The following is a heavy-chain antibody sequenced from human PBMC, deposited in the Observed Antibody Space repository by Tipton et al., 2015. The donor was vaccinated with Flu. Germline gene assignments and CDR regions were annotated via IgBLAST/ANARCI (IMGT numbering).Heavy chain of an antibody. D-gene: IGHD5-24*01. CDR3: ARGLVEMATSSYYYYGMDV. V-gene: IGHV3-21*01. Sequence: SLRLSCSASGFSFSIHGMNWVRQAPGKGLEWVSCVSSSSSYIYYANSVKGRFTISRDNSKNTLYLQMGSLRAEDMAVYYCARGLVEMATSSYYYYGMDVWGQGTTVTVSS. J-gene: IGHJ6*02. CDR2: VSSSSSYI. CDR1: GFSFSIHG.